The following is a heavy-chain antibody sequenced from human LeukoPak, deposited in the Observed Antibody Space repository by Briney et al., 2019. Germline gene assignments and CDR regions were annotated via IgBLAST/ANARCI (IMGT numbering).Heavy chain of an antibody. CDR1: GFTFSSYT. D-gene: IGHD3-22*01. V-gene: IGHV3-23*01. J-gene: IGHJ4*02. CDR2: VNSRGVT. CDR3: ARNSNFDTHDF. Sequence: GGSLRLSCAASGFTFSSYTMIWVRQAPGKGLEWVSAVNSRGVTYYPGSVKGRFTTSRDNAKDSVFLQMNSLRADDTAVYFCARNSNFDTHDFWGQGTLVIVSS.